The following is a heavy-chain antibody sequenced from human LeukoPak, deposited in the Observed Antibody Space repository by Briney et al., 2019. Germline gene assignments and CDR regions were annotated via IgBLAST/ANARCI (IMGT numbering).Heavy chain of an antibody. D-gene: IGHD1-26*01. V-gene: IGHV3-49*03. J-gene: IGHJ4*02. CDR3: TRGGGSYRFDY. CDR2: IRSKAYGGKT. Sequence: GGALRLSCTAPGFTFCDYAMSWFRQAPGKGLEWVGFIRSKAYGGKTEYAASVKGRFTISRDDSKSIAYLQMNSLKTEDTAVYYCTRGGGSYRFDYWGQGTLVTVSS. CDR1: GFTFCDYA.